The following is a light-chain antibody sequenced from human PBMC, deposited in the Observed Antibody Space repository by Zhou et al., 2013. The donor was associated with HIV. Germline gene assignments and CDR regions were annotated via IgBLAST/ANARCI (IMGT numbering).Light chain of an antibody. CDR2: AAS. CDR1: RDIRSS. Sequence: DVHLTQFPSFLSASVGDTVIITCRASRDIRSSLAWYQQKPGKAPKLLIYAASTLQIGVPLRFSGSVSGTEFTLTISRMQSEDFATYYCQQLNTLPIAFGQGTRLEIK. CDR3: QQLNTLPIA. J-gene: IGKJ5*01. V-gene: IGKV1-9*01.